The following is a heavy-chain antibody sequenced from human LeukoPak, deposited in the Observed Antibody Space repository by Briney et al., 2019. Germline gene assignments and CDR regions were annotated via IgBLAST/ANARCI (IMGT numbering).Heavy chain of an antibody. CDR3: AAKVAGHFDL. Sequence: ASVKVSCKASEYTFTGYYMHWVRQAPGQGLEWMGWISPNSGGTNYAQKFQGRVTMTRDTSISTAYMELSRLTSDDTAVYYCAAKVAGHFDLRGRGTLVIVSS. CDR2: ISPNSGGT. V-gene: IGHV1-2*02. J-gene: IGHJ2*01. CDR1: EYTFTGYY. D-gene: IGHD5-12*01.